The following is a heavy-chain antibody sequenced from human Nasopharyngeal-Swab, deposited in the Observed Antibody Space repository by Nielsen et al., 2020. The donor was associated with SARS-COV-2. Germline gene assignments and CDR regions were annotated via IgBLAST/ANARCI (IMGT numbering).Heavy chain of an antibody. Sequence: SETLSLTCTASGVSFTSQSWSWIRQPPGKGLEWIGYISHNSGTSYNPSLKSRVTMFMDTSKNQFSRRLTSVTAADTAVYYGAKEAATGWFDPWGQGTLVAVSS. J-gene: IGHJ5*02. CDR1: GVSFTSQS. CDR3: AKEAATGWFDP. CDR2: ISHNSGT. V-gene: IGHV4-59*11.